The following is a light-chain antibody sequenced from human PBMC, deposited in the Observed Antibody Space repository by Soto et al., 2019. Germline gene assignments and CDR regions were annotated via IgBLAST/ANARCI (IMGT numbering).Light chain of an antibody. V-gene: IGKV3-20*01. CDR2: GAS. J-gene: IGKJ5*01. CDR1: QSVGSDY. Sequence: EIVLTQSPDTLSLSPGARATLSCRASQSVGSDYLAWYQQKPGQAPRLLIYGASSRATGIPDRFSGSGSGTDFTLPISRLEHEDFAVYYCQQYGSSPPITFGQGTRLEI. CDR3: QQYGSSPPIT.